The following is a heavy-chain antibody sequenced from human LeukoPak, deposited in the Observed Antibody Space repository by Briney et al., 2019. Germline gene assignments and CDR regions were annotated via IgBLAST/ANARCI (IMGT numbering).Heavy chain of an antibody. D-gene: IGHD1-14*01. J-gene: IGHJ4*02. CDR2: IYYSGNT. CDR1: GGSISSYY. Sequence: PSETLSLTCTVSGGSISSYYWSWIRQPPGKGLEWIGYIYYSGNTNYNPSLKSRVTISVDTSKNQFSLKLTSVTAADTAVYHCARAPGGNPTTHYFDYWGQGALVTVSS. CDR3: ARAPGGNPTTHYFDY. V-gene: IGHV4-59*01.